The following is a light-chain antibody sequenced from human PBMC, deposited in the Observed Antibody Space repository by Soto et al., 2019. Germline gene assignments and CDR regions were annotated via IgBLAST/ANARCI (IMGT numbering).Light chain of an antibody. CDR3: QQRSDWPPLT. V-gene: IGKV3-11*01. J-gene: IGKJ4*01. Sequence: EIVLTQSPATLSLSPGERATLSCRASQSVATYLAWYQQKPGQAPRLLIYDASNRATGIPARFRGSGSETDFTLTISSLEPEDFAVYFCQQRSDWPPLTFGGGTKVEIK. CDR1: QSVATY. CDR2: DAS.